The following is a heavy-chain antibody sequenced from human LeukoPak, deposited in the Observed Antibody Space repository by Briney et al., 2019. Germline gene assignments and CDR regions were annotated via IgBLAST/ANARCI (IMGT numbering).Heavy chain of an antibody. J-gene: IGHJ4*02. V-gene: IGHV3-23*01. D-gene: IGHD4-11*01. CDR3: AKDRVTTVTTFFSQFDY. CDR1: GFTFSNYA. CDR2: ITGSRHNT. Sequence: VGSLRLSCAASGFTFSNYAIHWVRQAPGKGLEWVSGITGSRHNTYYTDSLKGRFTISRDNSKNTLFLQMSSLRADDTAVYYCAKDRVTTVTTFFSQFDYWGQGTLVTVSS.